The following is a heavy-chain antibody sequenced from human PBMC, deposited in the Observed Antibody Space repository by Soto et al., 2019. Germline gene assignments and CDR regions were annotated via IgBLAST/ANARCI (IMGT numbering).Heavy chain of an antibody. D-gene: IGHD3-16*02. V-gene: IGHV2-5*02. J-gene: IGHJ4*02. CDR3: AHLLSQQDGSRYSLFLAY. Sequence: QITLKESGPTLVNPTQTLTLTCTFSGFSLSTRGVGVGWIRQPPGKALEWLSLIFWDDDKSYSPSLKTRLSITKDTSKNQVIRTMTNMDPLDTATYFCAHLLSQQDGSRYSLFLAYWGQGTLVTVSS. CDR1: GFSLSTRGVG. CDR2: IFWDDDK.